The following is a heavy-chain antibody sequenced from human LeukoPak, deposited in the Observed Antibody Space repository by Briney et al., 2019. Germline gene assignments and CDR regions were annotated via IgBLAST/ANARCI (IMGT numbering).Heavy chain of an antibody. CDR2: ISSSSSYI. J-gene: IGHJ4*02. Sequence: GGSLRLSCAASGFTFSSYSMNWVRQAPGKGLEWVSSISSSSSYIYYADSVKGRFTFSRDNAKNSLYLQMNSLRAEDTAVYYCAREPPRDSSGYYSYYFDYWGQGTLVTVSS. V-gene: IGHV3-21*01. D-gene: IGHD3-22*01. CDR3: AREPPRDSSGYYSYYFDY. CDR1: GFTFSSYS.